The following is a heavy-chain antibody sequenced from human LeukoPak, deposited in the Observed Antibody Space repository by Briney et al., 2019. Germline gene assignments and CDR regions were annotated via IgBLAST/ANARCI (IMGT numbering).Heavy chain of an antibody. V-gene: IGHV5-51*01. J-gene: IGHJ4*02. CDR2: IYPGDSDT. CDR3: ARSWVAGYGTVLDS. D-gene: IGHD2-15*01. Sequence: GESLKISCKGSGYTFTNYWIGWVRQMPGKGLEWVGIIYPGDSDTRYSSSFQGQVTISADKSISAAYLQWSSLKASDTAIYYCARSWVAGYGTVLDSWGQGTLVTVSS. CDR1: GYTFTNYW.